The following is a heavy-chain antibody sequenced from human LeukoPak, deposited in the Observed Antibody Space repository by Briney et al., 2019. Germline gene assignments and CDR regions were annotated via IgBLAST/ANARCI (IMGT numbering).Heavy chain of an antibody. CDR2: VSPSSTTI. CDR1: GFTFSSYG. Sequence: GGSLRLSCAASGFTFSSYGLSWVRQAPGEGLEWVSYVSPSSTTISYADSVKGRFTISRDNAKTSLYLQMNSLRAEETAVYYCAREHTPYGSGCTAAYWGQGTLVTVSS. V-gene: IGHV3-48*01. CDR3: AREHTPYGSGCTAAY. D-gene: IGHD6-19*01. J-gene: IGHJ4*02.